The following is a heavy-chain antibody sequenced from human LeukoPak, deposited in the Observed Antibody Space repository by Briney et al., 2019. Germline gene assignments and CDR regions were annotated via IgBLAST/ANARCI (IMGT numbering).Heavy chain of an antibody. J-gene: IGHJ5*02. D-gene: IGHD2-2*01. CDR3: AKDRFCSSTNCPYDQ. CDR2: ISVSDDST. Sequence: GGPLRPSCAASGLTSSDYTMNWVRQAPGKGLEWVSGISVSDDSTYYADSVKGRFTISRDNSNNMLYLQMNSLRAEDTAVYYCAKDRFCSSTNCPYDQWGQGTLVTVSS. CDR1: GLTSSDYT. V-gene: IGHV3-23*01.